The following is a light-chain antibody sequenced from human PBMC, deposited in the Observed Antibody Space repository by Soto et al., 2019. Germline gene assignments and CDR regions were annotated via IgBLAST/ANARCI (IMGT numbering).Light chain of an antibody. J-gene: IGKJ4*01. V-gene: IGKV1-5*01. CDR2: DAS. CDR3: QQGSRTLT. Sequence: DIQMTQSPSTLSASVGDRVTITCRASQTIFTWLAWYQQKPGKAPKLLIYDASTLESGVPSRFSGSGSGTEFTLTISSLQPDDFGNYYCQQGSRTLTFGGGTKVDIK. CDR1: QTIFTW.